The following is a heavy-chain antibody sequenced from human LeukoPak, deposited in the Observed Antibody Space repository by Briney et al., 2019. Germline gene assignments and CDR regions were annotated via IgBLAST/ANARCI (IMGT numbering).Heavy chain of an antibody. CDR2: FSDSAGRT. J-gene: IGHJ6*02. CDR1: GITLSNYG. CDR3: AKDLSLDV. Sequence: PGGSLRLSCAVSGITLSNYGMTWVRQAPGKGLEWVAGFSDSAGRTNYADSVKGRFTISRDNSKNTLYLQMNSLRAEDTAVYYCAKDLSLDVWGQGTTVTVSS. V-gene: IGHV3-23*01.